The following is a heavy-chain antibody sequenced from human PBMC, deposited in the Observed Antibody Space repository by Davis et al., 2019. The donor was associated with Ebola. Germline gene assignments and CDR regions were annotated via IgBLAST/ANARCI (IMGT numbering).Heavy chain of an antibody. Sequence: PGGSLRLSCAVSGFTFSGRAMCWVRQAPGKGLEWVSIIYTGESTHHAVSVRGRFTISRDNSRNTVFLQMNSLKADDTAVYFCARVKQWLVEEWDNNYYHYGLDVWGQGTTVTVSS. CDR3: ARVKQWLVEEWDNNYYHYGLDV. J-gene: IGHJ6*02. CDR2: IYTGEST. D-gene: IGHD3-22*01. V-gene: IGHV3-53*01. CDR1: GFTFSGRA.